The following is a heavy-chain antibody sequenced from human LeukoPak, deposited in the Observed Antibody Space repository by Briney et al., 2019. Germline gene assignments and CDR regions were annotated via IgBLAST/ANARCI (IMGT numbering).Heavy chain of an antibody. D-gene: IGHD4-17*01. V-gene: IGHV3-30*03. J-gene: IGHJ4*02. CDR1: GFTFSSYG. Sequence: GGSLRLSCAASGFTFSSYGMHWVRQAPGKGLECLSVISYDGSGQYYADSVGGRFTISRDNSKDTLYLQMNSLRAEDTAVYYCATLYGDRGDYWGQGTLVTVSS. CDR2: ISYDGSGQ. CDR3: ATLYGDRGDY.